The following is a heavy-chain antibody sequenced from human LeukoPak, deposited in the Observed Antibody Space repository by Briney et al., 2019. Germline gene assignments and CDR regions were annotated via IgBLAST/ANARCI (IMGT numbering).Heavy chain of an antibody. Sequence: SETLSLTCTVSGGSVGSENSYWNWIRQPPGKGLEWIGSIYYSGSTYYNPSLKSRVTISVDTSKNQFSLKLSSVTAADTAVYYCARYYYDSSGSDWGQGTLVTVSS. V-gene: IGHV4-39*01. J-gene: IGHJ4*02. CDR2: IYYSGST. D-gene: IGHD3-22*01. CDR1: GGSVGSENSY. CDR3: ARYYYDSSGSD.